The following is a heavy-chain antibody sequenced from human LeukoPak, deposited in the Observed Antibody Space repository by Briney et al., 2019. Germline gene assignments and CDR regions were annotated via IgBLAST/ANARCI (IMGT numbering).Heavy chain of an antibody. J-gene: IGHJ4*02. V-gene: IGHV4-59*01. CDR3: ARSHSVWTSFDY. Sequence: SETLSLTCTVSGGSISSYYWSWIRQPPGKGLEWIGYIYYSGSTNYNPSLKSRATISVDTSKNQFSLKLRSVTAADTAVYYCARSHSVWTSFDYWGQGTLVTVSS. CDR2: IYYSGST. CDR1: GGSISSYY. D-gene: IGHD3/OR15-3a*01.